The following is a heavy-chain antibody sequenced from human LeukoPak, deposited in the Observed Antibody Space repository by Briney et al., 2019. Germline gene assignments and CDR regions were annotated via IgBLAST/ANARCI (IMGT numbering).Heavy chain of an antibody. J-gene: IGHJ4*02. V-gene: IGHV3-66*04. CDR1: GFTVSSNY. CDR3: ARQNYYDSSGYDVDY. Sequence: PGGSLRLSCAASGFTVSSNYMSWVRQAPGKGLEWVSVIHSGGSTYYADSVKGRFTISRDNSKNTLYLQMNSLRAEDTAVYYCARQNYYDSSGYDVDYWGQGTLVTVSS. D-gene: IGHD3-22*01. CDR2: IHSGGST.